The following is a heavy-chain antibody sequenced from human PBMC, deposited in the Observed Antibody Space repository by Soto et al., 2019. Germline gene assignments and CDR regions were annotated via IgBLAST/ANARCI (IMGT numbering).Heavy chain of an antibody. J-gene: IGHJ4*02. D-gene: IGHD1-26*01. CDR3: VVGQYYFDY. CDR1: GFPFTTYG. CDR2: ISYDGSNK. V-gene: IGHV3-30*03. Sequence: QVQLVESGGGVVQPGRSLRLSCAASGFPFTTYGMHWVREGPGKGLEWAAVISYDGSNKYYADSVKGRFTISRDNSKNTLYLQMNSPRPEDTALYYCVVGQYYFDYRGQGTLVTVSS.